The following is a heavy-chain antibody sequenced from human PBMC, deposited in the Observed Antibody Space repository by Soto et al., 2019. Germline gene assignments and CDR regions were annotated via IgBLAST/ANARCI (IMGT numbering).Heavy chain of an antibody. Sequence: SETLSLTCTVSGGSVSSGSYYWSWIRQPPGKGLEWIGYIYYSGSTNYNPSLKSRVTISVDTSKNQFSLKLSSVTAADTAVYYCARAGSGSYYNLYYWGQGTLVTVPQ. CDR3: ARAGSGSYYNLYY. CDR2: IYYSGST. CDR1: GGSVSSGSYY. D-gene: IGHD3-10*01. V-gene: IGHV4-61*01. J-gene: IGHJ4*02.